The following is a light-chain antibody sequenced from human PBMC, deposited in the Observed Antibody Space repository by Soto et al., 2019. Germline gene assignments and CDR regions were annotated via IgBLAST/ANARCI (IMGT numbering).Light chain of an antibody. CDR1: SSDVGSYNL. CDR2: EVS. J-gene: IGLJ3*02. Sequence: QSALTQPASVSGSPGQSITISCTGTSSDVGSYNLVSWYQQHPGKAPKLIIYEVSERPSGVSYRFSGSKSASTASLTISGPQGGDGGDYYCCSYAGSSTNWVFGGGTKLPVL. V-gene: IGLV2-23*02. CDR3: CSYAGSSTNWV.